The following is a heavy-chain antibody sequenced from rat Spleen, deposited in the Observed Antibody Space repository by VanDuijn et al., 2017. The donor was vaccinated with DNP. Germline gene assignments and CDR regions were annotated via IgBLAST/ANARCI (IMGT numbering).Heavy chain of an antibody. V-gene: IGHV5S13*01. Sequence: EVQLVESGGGLVQPGRSLKLSCAASGFTFSNYGMAWVRQAPTRGLEWVASISPGGGITHYRDSVKGRFTISRDNAKTTLYLQMNSLRSEDTATYYCTRITTVVTSYYFDYWGQGVMVTVSS. CDR1: GFTFSNYG. CDR3: TRITTVVTSYYFDY. D-gene: IGHD1-1*01. CDR2: ISPGGGIT. J-gene: IGHJ2*01.